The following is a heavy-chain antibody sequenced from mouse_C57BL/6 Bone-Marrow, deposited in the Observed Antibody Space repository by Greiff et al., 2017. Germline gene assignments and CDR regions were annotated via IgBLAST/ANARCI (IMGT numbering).Heavy chain of an antibody. CDR3: ARRTTVVPRYFDV. CDR2: ISNGGGST. CDR1: GFTFSDYY. D-gene: IGHD1-1*01. J-gene: IGHJ1*03. Sequence: EVNLVESGGGLVQPGGSLKLSCAASGFTFSDYYMYWVRQTPEKRLEWVAYISNGGGSTYYPDTVKGRFTISRDNAKNTLYLQMSRLKSEDTAMYYCARRTTVVPRYFDVWGTGTTVTVSS. V-gene: IGHV5-12*01.